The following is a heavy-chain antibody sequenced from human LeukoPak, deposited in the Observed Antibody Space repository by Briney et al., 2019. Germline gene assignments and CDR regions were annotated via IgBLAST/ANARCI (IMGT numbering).Heavy chain of an antibody. J-gene: IGHJ3*02. V-gene: IGHV4-34*01. D-gene: IGHD2-2*01. Sequence: SETLSLTCAVYGGSFSGYYWSWIRQPPGKGLEWIGEINHSGSTNYDPSLKSRVTISVDTSNNQFSLKLSSVTAADTAVYYCARYGLSGLSEINAFDIWGQGTMVTVSS. CDR2: INHSGST. CDR1: GGSFSGYY. CDR3: ARYGLSGLSEINAFDI.